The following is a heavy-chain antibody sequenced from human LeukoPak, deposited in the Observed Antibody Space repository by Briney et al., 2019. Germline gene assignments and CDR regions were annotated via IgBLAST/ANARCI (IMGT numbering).Heavy chain of an antibody. V-gene: IGHV1-69*13. J-gene: IGHJ6*03. CDR1: GGTFSSYA. CDR3: ARVWQLDPSSSSSYYYYYMVV. D-gene: IGHD6-6*01. CDR2: IIPIFGTA. Sequence: VASVKVSCKASGGTFSSYAISWVRQAPGQGLEWMGGIIPIFGTANYAQKFQGRVTITADESTSTAYMELSSLRSEDTAVYYCARVWQLDPSSSSSYYYYYMVVWGKGTTVTVSS.